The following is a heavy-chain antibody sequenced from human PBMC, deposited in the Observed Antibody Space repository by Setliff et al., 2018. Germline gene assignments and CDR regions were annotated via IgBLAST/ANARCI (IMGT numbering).Heavy chain of an antibody. V-gene: IGHV1-18*04. CDR2: IDARNVKT. CDR1: GYTFTTYG. CDR3: ARRWETGDQDAYDI. J-gene: IGHJ3*02. D-gene: IGHD7-27*01. Sequence: ASVKVSCKASGYTFTTYGISWVRQAPGQGLEWMGWIDARNVKTNYAQKFQDRVTMTTDTSTSTGYMELRSLTSDDTAVYYCARRWETGDQDAYDIWGQGTMVTVSS.